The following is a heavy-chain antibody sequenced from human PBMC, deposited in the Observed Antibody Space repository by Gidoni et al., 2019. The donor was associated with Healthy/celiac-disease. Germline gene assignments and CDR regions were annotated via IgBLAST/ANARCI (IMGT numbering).Heavy chain of an antibody. J-gene: IGHJ4*02. V-gene: IGHV4-34*01. CDR2: INHSGST. CDR3: ARGEGPRPAPEPRTFYFDY. Sequence: QVQLQQWGAGLLKPSETLSLTCAVSGGSFSGYYWSWIRQPPGKGLEWIGEINHSGSTNYNPPLKSRVTISVDTSKNQFSLKLSSVTAADTAVYYCARGEGPRPAPEPRTFYFDYWGQGTLVTVSS. D-gene: IGHD1-1*01. CDR1: GGSFSGYY.